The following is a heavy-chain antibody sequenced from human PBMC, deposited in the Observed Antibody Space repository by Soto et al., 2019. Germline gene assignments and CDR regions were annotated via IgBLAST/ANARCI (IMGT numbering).Heavy chain of an antibody. CDR1: GYIFTAYS. CDR3: AREASAVISLDY. J-gene: IGHJ4*02. D-gene: IGHD6-19*01. V-gene: IGHV1-2*02. CDR2: FNPNSGDT. Sequence: ASVKVSCKASGYIFTAYSMHWVRQAPGQGLEWVVWFNPNSGDTIYAQKFQGRVTLTGDTSISTAYMELYSLTSDDTAVYYCAREASAVISLDYRGQGTLVTVSS.